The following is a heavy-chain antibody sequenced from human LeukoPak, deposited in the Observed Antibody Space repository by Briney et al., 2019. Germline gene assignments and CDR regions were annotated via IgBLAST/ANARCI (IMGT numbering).Heavy chain of an antibody. CDR2: ISGSGGST. CDR3: AKDLRTVTYLSDGVDV. J-gene: IGHJ6*02. Sequence: QTGGSLRLSCAASGFTFSSYAMSWVRQAPGKGLEWVSAISGSGGSTYYADSVKGRFTISRDNSKNTLYLQMNSLRAEDTAVYYCAKDLRTVTYLSDGVDVWGQGTTVTASS. D-gene: IGHD4-17*01. V-gene: IGHV3-23*01. CDR1: GFTFSSYA.